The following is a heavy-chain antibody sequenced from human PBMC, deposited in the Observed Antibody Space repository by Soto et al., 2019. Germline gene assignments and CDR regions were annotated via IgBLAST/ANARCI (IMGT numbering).Heavy chain of an antibody. CDR2: ISAYDGKT. CDR3: ARDPHGFWTSYWFDP. J-gene: IGHJ5*02. V-gene: IGHV1-18*01. CDR1: GYTFNTYG. D-gene: IGHD3-3*01. Sequence: WASVKVSCKTSGYTFNTYGINWVRQAPGQGLELMGWISAYDGKTTYAEKFQGRVTLTTDTSTSTAYMELRSLRSDDTAIYYCARDPHGFWTSYWFDPWGQGTPVTVSS.